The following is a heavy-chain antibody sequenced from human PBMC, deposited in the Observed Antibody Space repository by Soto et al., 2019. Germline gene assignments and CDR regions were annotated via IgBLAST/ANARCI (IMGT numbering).Heavy chain of an antibody. J-gene: IGHJ5*02. CDR3: VREWFGELS. D-gene: IGHD3-10*01. Sequence: EAQLVESGGGLVQPGESKRLSCAASGFTFSIHSMNWVRQAPGKGLEWVSYISNGGATIYYADSEKGRFTISRDNAKNSLYLQMNSLRDEDTAVYYCVREWFGELSCGQGTLVTVSS. V-gene: IGHV3-48*02. CDR1: GFTFSIHS. CDR2: ISNGGATI.